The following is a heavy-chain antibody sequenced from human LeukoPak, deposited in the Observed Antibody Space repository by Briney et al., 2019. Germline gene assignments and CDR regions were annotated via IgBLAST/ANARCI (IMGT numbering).Heavy chain of an antibody. CDR3: AKFALRYCSGGSCHPFDY. V-gene: IGHV3-23*01. CDR2: ISGSGGST. CDR1: GFTFSSYG. D-gene: IGHD2-15*01. Sequence: GGTLRLSCAASGFTFSSYGMSWVRQAPGKGLEWVSAISGSGGSTYYADSVKGRFIISRDNSKNTLYLQMNSLRAEDTAVYYCAKFALRYCSGGSCHPFDYWGQGTLVTVSS. J-gene: IGHJ4*02.